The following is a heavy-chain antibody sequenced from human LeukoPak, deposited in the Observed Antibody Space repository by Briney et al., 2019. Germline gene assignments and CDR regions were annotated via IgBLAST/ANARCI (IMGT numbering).Heavy chain of an antibody. Sequence: PGRSLRLSCAASGFTFSSYSMNWVRQAPGKGLEWVSSISSSSSYIYYADSVKGRFTISRDNANNSLYLQMNSLRAEDTAVYYCARELTGAFDIWGQGTMVTVSS. CDR2: ISSSSSYI. CDR1: GFTFSSYS. CDR3: ARELTGAFDI. J-gene: IGHJ3*02. V-gene: IGHV3-21*01.